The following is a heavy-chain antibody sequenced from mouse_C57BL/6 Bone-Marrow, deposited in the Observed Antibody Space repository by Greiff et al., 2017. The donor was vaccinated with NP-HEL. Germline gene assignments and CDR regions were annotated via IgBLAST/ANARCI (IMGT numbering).Heavy chain of an antibody. CDR3: ARGIYYYGSSPYYAMGY. CDR1: GYTFTSYW. V-gene: IGHV1-69*01. J-gene: IGHJ4*01. Sequence: QVQLQQPGAELVMPGASVKLSCKASGYTFTSYWMHWVKQRPGQGLEWIGEIDPSDSYTNYNQKFKGKSTLTVDKSSSTAYMQLSSLTSEDSAVYYCARGIYYYGSSPYYAMGYWGQGTSVTVSS. CDR2: IDPSDSYT. D-gene: IGHD1-1*01.